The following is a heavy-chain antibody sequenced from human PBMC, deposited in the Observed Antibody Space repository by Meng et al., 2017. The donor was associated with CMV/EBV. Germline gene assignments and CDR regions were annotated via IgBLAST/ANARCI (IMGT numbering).Heavy chain of an antibody. J-gene: IGHJ5*02. CDR2: TYYRSKWYN. D-gene: IGHD6-13*01. CDR3: ARDPHSSSWYGWFDP. Sequence: QGQLQQTGPGRVKPSQTLTLACATPGDSVSSNSAAWNWIMQSPSRGLEWLGRTYYRSKWYNDYAVSVKSRITINPDTSKNQFSLQPNSVTPEDTAVYYCARDPHSSSWYGWFDPWGQGTLVTVFS. CDR1: GDSVSSNSAA. V-gene: IGHV6-1*01.